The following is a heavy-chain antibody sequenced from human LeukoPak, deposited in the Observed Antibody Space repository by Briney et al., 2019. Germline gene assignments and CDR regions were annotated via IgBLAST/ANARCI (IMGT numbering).Heavy chain of an antibody. CDR3: ASGYDSSGYYYRY. V-gene: IGHV1-2*02. D-gene: IGHD3-22*01. Sequence: ASVKVSCKTSGYTFTGYYMYWVRQAPEQGLEWMGWINPSSGATNYAQKFQGRASMTRDTSISTVYMELNRLRSDDTAVYYCASGYDSSGYYYRYWGQGTLVTVSS. CDR1: GYTFTGYY. CDR2: INPSSGAT. J-gene: IGHJ4*02.